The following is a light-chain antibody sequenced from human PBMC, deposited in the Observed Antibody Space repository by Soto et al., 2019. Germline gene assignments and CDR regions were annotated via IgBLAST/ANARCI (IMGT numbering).Light chain of an antibody. V-gene: IGKV3-20*01. Sequence: DIVLTQSPGTLSLSPGDSATLSCRSSQSVSSSYLAWYQQKTGQAPRLLIYGESSRATGIPDRLSGSGSGTDLTLTISRLEPEDFAVYYCQKYGNSPITFGQGTRLEIK. CDR2: GES. CDR1: QSVSSSY. CDR3: QKYGNSPIT. J-gene: IGKJ5*01.